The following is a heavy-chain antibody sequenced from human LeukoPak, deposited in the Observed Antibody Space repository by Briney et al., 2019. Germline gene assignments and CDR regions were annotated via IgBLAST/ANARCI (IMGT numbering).Heavy chain of an antibody. D-gene: IGHD4-17*01. Sequence: GGSLRPSCAASGFTFSSCGMHWVRQAPGKGLEWVAVIWYDGSNKYYADSVKGRFTISRDNSKNTLYLQMNSLRVEDTAVYYCARGDLYGDYVILNWGQGTLVTVSS. J-gene: IGHJ4*02. CDR3: ARGDLYGDYVILN. CDR2: IWYDGSNK. V-gene: IGHV3-33*01. CDR1: GFTFSSCG.